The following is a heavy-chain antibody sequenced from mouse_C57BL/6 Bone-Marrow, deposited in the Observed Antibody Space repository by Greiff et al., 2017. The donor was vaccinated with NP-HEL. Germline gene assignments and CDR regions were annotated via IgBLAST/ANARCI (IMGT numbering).Heavy chain of an antibody. V-gene: IGHV5-17*01. J-gene: IGHJ2*01. CDR3: ARYYYGSSYFDY. D-gene: IGHD1-1*01. Sequence: EVQLVESGGGLVKPGGSLKLSCAASGFTFSDYGMHWVRQAPEKGLEWVAYISSGSSTIYYADTVKGRFPISRDNAKNTLFLQMTSLRSEDTAMYYCARYYYGSSYFDYWGQGTTLTVSS. CDR2: ISSGSSTI. CDR1: GFTFSDYG.